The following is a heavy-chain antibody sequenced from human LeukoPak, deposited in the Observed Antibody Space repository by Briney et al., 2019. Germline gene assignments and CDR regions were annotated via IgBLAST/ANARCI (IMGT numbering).Heavy chain of an antibody. Sequence: GGSLRLSCAASGFTFSDYSMNWVRQAPGKGLEWVSYISDSSSTIYHADSVKGRFTISRDNAKNSLYLQMNSLRDEDTAVYYCARVHYYGSGRPFDYWGQGTLVTVSS. CDR1: GFTFSDYS. CDR2: ISDSSSTI. CDR3: ARVHYYGSGRPFDY. V-gene: IGHV3-48*02. J-gene: IGHJ4*02. D-gene: IGHD3-10*01.